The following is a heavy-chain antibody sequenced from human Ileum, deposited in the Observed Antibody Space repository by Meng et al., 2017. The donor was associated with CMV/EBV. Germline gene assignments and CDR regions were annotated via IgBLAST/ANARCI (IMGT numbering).Heavy chain of an antibody. CDR3: ARVPSAALFPRHERNYGMEV. J-gene: IGHJ6*02. CDR2: FNHSGST. D-gene: IGHD2-15*01. CDR1: GWSFIGYY. Sequence: SDTLSLTCAVYGWSFIGYYWSWIRQSPGKGLEWIGEFNHSGSTNYNPSLKSRVTISVDTSKNQFSLKLSTVTAADTAVFYCARVPSAALFPRHERNYGMEVWGQGTTVTVSS. V-gene: IGHV4-34*01.